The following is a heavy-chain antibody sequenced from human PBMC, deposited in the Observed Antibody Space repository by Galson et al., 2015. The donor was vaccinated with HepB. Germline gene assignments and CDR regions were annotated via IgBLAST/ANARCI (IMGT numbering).Heavy chain of an antibody. D-gene: IGHD3-10*01. CDR1: GFTFSSYG. CDR2: IWYDGSNK. CDR3: ARGLLWFGEFPEPYYYYGMDV. V-gene: IGHV3-33*01. J-gene: IGHJ6*02. Sequence: SLRLSCAASGFTFSSYGMHWVRQAPGKGLEWVAVIWYDGSNKYYADSVKGRFTISRDNSKNTLYLQMNSLRAEDTAVYYCARGLLWFGEFPEPYYYYGMDVWGQGTTVTVSS.